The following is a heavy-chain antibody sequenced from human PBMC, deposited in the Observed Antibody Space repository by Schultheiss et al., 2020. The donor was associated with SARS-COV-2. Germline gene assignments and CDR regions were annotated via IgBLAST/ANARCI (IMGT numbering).Heavy chain of an antibody. J-gene: IGHJ4*02. CDR1: GFTFSSYA. V-gene: IGHV3-30*07. CDR2: ISYDGSNK. Sequence: GGSLRLSCAASGFTFSSYAMHWVRQAPGKGLEWVAVISYDGSNKYYADSVKGRFTISRDNSKNMLYLQMSSLRAEDTAVYYCAKNGGSGPRHFDYWGQGTLVTVS. CDR3: AKNGGSGPRHFDY. D-gene: IGHD3-10*01.